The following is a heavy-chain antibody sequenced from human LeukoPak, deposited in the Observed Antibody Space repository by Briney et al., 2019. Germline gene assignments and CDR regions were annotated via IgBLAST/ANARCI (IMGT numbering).Heavy chain of an antibody. CDR3: AKEAAAGSFDY. CDR2: ISYDGSNK. V-gene: IGHV3-30*18. CDR1: GFDFSNYP. D-gene: IGHD6-13*01. Sequence: PGGSLRLSCAASGFDFSNYPMSWVRQAPGKGLEWVAVISYDGSNKYYADSVKGRFTISRDNSKNTLYLQMNSLRAEDTAVYYCAKEAAAGSFDYWGQGTLVTVSS. J-gene: IGHJ4*02.